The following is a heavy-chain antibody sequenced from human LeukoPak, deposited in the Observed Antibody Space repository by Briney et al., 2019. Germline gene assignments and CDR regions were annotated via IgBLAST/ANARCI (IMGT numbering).Heavy chain of an antibody. CDR2: INPSGGST. CDR1: GYTFTSYY. CDR3: ARAFLPDDAFDI. Sequence: ASVKVSCKASGYTFTSYYMHWVRQAPGQGLAWMGIINPSGGSTSYAQKFQGRGTMTRDTSTSTVYMELSSLRSEDTAVYYCARAFLPDDAFDIWGQGTMVTVSS. J-gene: IGHJ3*02. V-gene: IGHV1-46*01.